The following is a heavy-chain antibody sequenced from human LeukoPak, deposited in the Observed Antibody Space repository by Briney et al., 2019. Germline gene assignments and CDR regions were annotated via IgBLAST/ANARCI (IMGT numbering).Heavy chain of an antibody. J-gene: IGHJ3*02. CDR3: ATYYYDSSEAGAFDI. V-gene: IGHV3-48*01. Sequence: GGSLRLSCAASGLTISSYSMNWVRQAPGKGLQWVSYISSSSSTIYYADSVKGRFTISRDNAKNSLYLQMNSLRAEDTAVYYCATYYYDSSEAGAFDIWGQGTMVTVSS. CDR2: ISSSSSTI. D-gene: IGHD3-22*01. CDR1: GLTISSYS.